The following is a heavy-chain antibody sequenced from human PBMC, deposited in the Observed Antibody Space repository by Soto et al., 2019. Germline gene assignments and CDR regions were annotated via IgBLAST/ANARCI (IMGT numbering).Heavy chain of an antibody. V-gene: IGHV1-69*02. Sequence: GASLKVSCKASGGTFSSYTISWVRQAPGQGLEWMGRIIPILGIANYAQKFQGRVTITADKSTSTAYMELSSLRSEDTAVYYCARGWQYSSSPLKDYYYYYMDVWGKGTTVTVSS. CDR2: IIPILGIA. CDR1: GGTFSSYT. J-gene: IGHJ6*03. D-gene: IGHD6-6*01. CDR3: ARGWQYSSSPLKDYYYYYMDV.